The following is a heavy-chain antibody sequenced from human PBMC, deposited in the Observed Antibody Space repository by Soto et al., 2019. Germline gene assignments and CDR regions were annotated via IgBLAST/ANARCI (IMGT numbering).Heavy chain of an antibody. J-gene: IGHJ5*02. CDR1: GDSVSSNTAS. D-gene: IGHD3-10*01. Sequence: SQTLSLTWALSGDSVSSNTASLNGLVHSPSRGLEWLGRTYFWFKWYNDYAASVTSRIIIKPDTSSNQFSLQLNSVTPVDTAVYFRPQGPNIGAKLVYAVDRWGQGIMGTVDS. CDR2: TYFWFKWYN. V-gene: IGHV6-1*01. CDR3: PQGPNIGAKLVYAVDR.